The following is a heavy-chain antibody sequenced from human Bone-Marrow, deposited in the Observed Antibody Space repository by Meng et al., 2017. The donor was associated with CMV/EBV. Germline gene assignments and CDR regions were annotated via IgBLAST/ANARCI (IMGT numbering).Heavy chain of an antibody. D-gene: IGHD5/OR15-5a*01. V-gene: IGHV3-7*01. CDR1: GFTFSSYW. CDR2: IKQDGSEK. Sequence: LSLTCAASGFTFSSYWMSWVRQAPGKGVEWVANIKQDGSEKYYVDSVKGRFTISRDNAKNSLYLQMNSLRAEDTAVYYCARDLPASRWGQGTLVTVSS. J-gene: IGHJ4*02. CDR3: ARDLPASR.